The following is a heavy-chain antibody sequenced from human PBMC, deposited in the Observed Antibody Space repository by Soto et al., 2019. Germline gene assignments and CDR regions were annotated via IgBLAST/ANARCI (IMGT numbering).Heavy chain of an antibody. CDR1: GGSISSSSYY. CDR3: ARHGYDFWSGYPYYFDY. J-gene: IGHJ4*02. Sequence: QLQLQESGPGLVKPSETLSLTCTVSGGSISSSSYYWGWIRQPPGKGLEWIGSIYYSGSTYYNPSLKSRVTISVDTSKNQFSLKLSSVTAADTAVYYCARHGYDFWSGYPYYFDYWGQGTLVTVSS. CDR2: IYYSGST. D-gene: IGHD3-3*01. V-gene: IGHV4-39*01.